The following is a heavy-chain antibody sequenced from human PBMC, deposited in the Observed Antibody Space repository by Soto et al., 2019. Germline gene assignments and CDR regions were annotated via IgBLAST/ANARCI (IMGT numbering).Heavy chain of an antibody. CDR1: GGSISSDSYY. V-gene: IGHV4-39*01. Sequence: SETLSLTCTVSGGSISSDSYYWGWIRQPPGKGLEWIGSIYYSGSTYHNPSLKSRVTISVDTSKNQFSLKLSSVTAADTAVYYCARAVLMVYASYFDYWGQGTLVTVSS. J-gene: IGHJ4*02. CDR2: IYYSGST. D-gene: IGHD2-8*01. CDR3: ARAVLMVYASYFDY.